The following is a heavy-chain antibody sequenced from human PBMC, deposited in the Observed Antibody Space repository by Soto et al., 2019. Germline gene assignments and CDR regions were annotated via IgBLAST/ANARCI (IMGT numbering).Heavy chain of an antibody. CDR2: IYYSGST. V-gene: IGHV4-59*01. Sequence: PSETLSLTCTVSGGSISSYYWSWIRQPPGKGLEWIGYIYYSGSTNYNPSLKSRVTISVDTSKNQFSLKLSSVTAADTAVYYCARDQGGSYFRGYFDYWGQGTLVTVSS. CDR3: ARDQGGSYFRGYFDY. CDR1: GGSISSYY. D-gene: IGHD1-26*01. J-gene: IGHJ4*02.